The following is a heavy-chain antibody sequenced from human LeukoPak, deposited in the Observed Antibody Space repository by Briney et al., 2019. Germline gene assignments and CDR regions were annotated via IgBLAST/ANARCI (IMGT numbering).Heavy chain of an antibody. CDR1: GFTFSSYA. CDR2: ISGSGGST. Sequence: GGSLRLSCAASGFTFSSYAMSWVRQAPGKGLEWVSAISGSGGSTYYADSVKGRFTISRDNSKNTLYLQMNSLRAEDTAVYCCAKDPRRGYSYGQGYYFDYWGQGTLVTVSS. J-gene: IGHJ4*02. CDR3: AKDPRRGYSYGQGYYFDY. V-gene: IGHV3-23*01. D-gene: IGHD5-18*01.